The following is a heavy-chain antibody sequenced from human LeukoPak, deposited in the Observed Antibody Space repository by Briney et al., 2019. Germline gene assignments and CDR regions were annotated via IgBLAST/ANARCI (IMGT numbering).Heavy chain of an antibody. CDR3: GSPDGSPWFDP. D-gene: IGHD3-10*01. Sequence: SGGSLRLSCAASGFIFSTYAMHWARQAPGKGLEWVAIISYDGSDPYYADSVKGRFTISRDDSNNTLYLQMDSLRPEDTAVYYCGSPDGSPWFDPWGQGTLVTVSS. V-gene: IGHV3-30*03. CDR1: GFIFSTYA. J-gene: IGHJ5*02. CDR2: ISYDGSDP.